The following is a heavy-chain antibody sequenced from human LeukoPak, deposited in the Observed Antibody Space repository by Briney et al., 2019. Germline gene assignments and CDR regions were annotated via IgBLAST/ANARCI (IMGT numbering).Heavy chain of an antibody. D-gene: IGHD3-10*01. CDR2: IIPILGIA. Sequence: ASVKVSCKASGGTFSSYAISWVRQAPGQGLEWMGRIIPILGIANYAQKFQGRVTITADKSTSTAYMELSSLRSEDTAVYYCARVAHSMVRGVMNNDYWGQGTLVTVSS. V-gene: IGHV1-69*04. CDR3: ARVAHSMVRGVMNNDY. J-gene: IGHJ4*02. CDR1: GGTFSSYA.